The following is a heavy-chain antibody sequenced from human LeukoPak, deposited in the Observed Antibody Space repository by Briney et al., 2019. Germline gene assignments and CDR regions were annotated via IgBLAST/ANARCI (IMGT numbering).Heavy chain of an antibody. J-gene: IGHJ3*02. Sequence: GGSLRLSCAAPGFTFSDYYMSWIRQAPGKGLEGAAYISSGTYYADSVKGRFTISRDNAKNSLYLQMNSLGAEDTAVYYCARRRPYSDNSGHAFDIWGQGTMVTVSS. V-gene: IGHV3-11*01. D-gene: IGHD3-22*01. CDR2: ISSGT. CDR1: GFTFSDYY. CDR3: ARRRPYSDNSGHAFDI.